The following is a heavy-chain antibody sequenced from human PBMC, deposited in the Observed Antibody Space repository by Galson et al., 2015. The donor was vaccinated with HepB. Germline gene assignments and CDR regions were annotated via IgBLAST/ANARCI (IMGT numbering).Heavy chain of an antibody. D-gene: IGHD2/OR15-2a*01. V-gene: IGHV1-69*13. CDR2: IIPIFGTA. CDR3: ARDWHRLGLLFDAFDI. Sequence: SVKVSCKASGGTFSSYAISWVRQAPGQGLEWMGGIIPIFGTANYAQKFQGRVTITADESTSTAYMELSSLRSEDTAVYYCARDWHRLGLLFDAFDIWGQGTMVTVSS. J-gene: IGHJ3*02. CDR1: GGTFSSYA.